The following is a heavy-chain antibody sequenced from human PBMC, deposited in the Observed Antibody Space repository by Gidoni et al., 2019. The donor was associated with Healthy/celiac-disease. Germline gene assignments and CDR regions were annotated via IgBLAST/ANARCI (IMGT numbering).Heavy chain of an antibody. J-gene: IGHJ4*02. V-gene: IGHV3-48*03. Sequence: EVQLVESGGGLVQPGGSLRLSGAASGFTFSSYEMNWVRQAPGKGLEWVSYISSSGSTIYYADSVKGRFTISRDNAKNSLYLQMNSLRAEDTAVYYCARDSIVGATNSFDYWGQGTLVTVSS. D-gene: IGHD1-26*01. CDR3: ARDSIVGATNSFDY. CDR1: GFTFSSYE. CDR2: ISSSGSTI.